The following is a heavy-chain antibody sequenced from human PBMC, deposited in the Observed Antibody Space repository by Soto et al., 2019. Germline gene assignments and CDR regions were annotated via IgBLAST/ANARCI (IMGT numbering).Heavy chain of an antibody. CDR1: GGSISSSSYY. D-gene: IGHD3-16*01. CDR3: ARRVDPWGSGYFDY. V-gene: IGHV4-39*01. CDR2: IYYSGST. Sequence: QLQLQESGPGLVKPSETLSLTCTVSGGSISSSSYYWGWIRQPPGKGLEWIGSIYYSGSTYYNPSLKRRVTISVETSKNQSSLKLSSVTAADTAVYYGARRVDPWGSGYFDYWGQGTLVTVSS. J-gene: IGHJ4*02.